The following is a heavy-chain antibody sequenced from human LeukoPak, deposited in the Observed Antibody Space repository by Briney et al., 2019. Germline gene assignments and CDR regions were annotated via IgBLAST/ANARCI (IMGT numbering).Heavy chain of an antibody. J-gene: IGHJ5*02. CDR1: GFTFSSYG. V-gene: IGHV3-30*02. Sequence: GGSPRLSCAASGFTFSSYGMHWVRQAPGKGLEWVAFIRYDGSNKYYADSVKGRFTISRDNSKNTLYLHVNSLRAEDTAIYYCAKKYSTGLDPWGQGTLVTVSS. D-gene: IGHD1-26*01. CDR2: IRYDGSNK. CDR3: AKKYSTGLDP.